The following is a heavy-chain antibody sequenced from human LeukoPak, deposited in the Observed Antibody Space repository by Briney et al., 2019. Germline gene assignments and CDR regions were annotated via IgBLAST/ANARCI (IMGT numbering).Heavy chain of an antibody. CDR1: GYTFTGYY. V-gene: IGHV1-2*02. Sequence: AASVTVSCKASGYTFTGYYMHWVRQAPGQGLEWMGWINPNSGGTKYAQRFQGRVTMTRDTSISTAYMGLSRLRSDDTAVYYCAREFRRYCSGGNCYSPFEYAFDIWGQGTMVTVSS. CDR2: INPNSGGT. CDR3: AREFRRYCSGGNCYSPFEYAFDI. D-gene: IGHD2-15*01. J-gene: IGHJ3*02.